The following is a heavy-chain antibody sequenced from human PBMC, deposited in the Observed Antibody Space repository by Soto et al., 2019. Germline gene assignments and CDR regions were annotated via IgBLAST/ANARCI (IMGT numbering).Heavy chain of an antibody. J-gene: IGHJ5*02. CDR2: IWYDGSDK. V-gene: IGHV3-33*01. CDR3: AGGGVTRNWFDP. Sequence: QVQLVESGGGVVQPGRSLRLSCAASGFTFSSYGMHWVRQAPGKGLEWVAVIWYDGSDKYYADSVKGRFTISRDNSKNTLYRQMNSLRAEDTAVYYCAGGGVTRNWFDPWGQGTLVIVSS. D-gene: IGHD3-16*01. CDR1: GFTFSSYG.